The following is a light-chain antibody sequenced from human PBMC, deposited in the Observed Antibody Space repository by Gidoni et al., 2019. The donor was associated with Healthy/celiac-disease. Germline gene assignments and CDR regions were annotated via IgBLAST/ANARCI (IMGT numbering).Light chain of an antibody. V-gene: IGLV2-8*01. CDR2: EVS. CDR1: SSDVGGYNY. CDR3: SSYAGSNNLGVV. J-gene: IGLJ2*01. Sequence: QSALTPPPSASGSPGQSVTISCTGTSSDVGGYNYVSWYQQHPGKAPKLMIYEVSKRPSGVPDRFSGSKSGNTASLTVSGLQAEDEADYYCSSYAGSNNLGVVFGGGTKLTVL.